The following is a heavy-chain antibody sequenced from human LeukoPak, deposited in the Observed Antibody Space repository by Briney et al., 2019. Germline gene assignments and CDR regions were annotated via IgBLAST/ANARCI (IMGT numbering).Heavy chain of an antibody. J-gene: IGHJ6*03. CDR3: AKEDGDHFIYYYYYYMDV. CDR2: ISGSGGST. CDR1: GFTFSSSA. V-gene: IGHV3-23*01. D-gene: IGHD4-17*01. Sequence: PGGSLRLSCAASGFTFSSSAMSWVRQAPGKGLEWVSGISGSGGSTYYAGSVKGRFTISRDNSKNTLYLQMNSLRAEDTAVYYCAKEDGDHFIYYYYYYMDVWGKGTTVTVSS.